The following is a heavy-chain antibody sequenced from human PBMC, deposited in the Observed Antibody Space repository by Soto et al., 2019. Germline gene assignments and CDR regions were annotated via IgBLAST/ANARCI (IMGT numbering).Heavy chain of an antibody. D-gene: IGHD3-22*01. CDR2: IDPSDSYT. J-gene: IGHJ3*02. CDR3: ARVAMMYYYDSSGYRGTSFDI. CDR1: GYSFTSYW. V-gene: IGHV5-10-1*01. Sequence: PXESLKISGKGSGYSFTSYWLSWVRQIPGKGLEWMGRIDPSDSYTNYSPSFQGHVTISADKSISTAYLQWSSLKASDTAMYYCARVAMMYYYDSSGYRGTSFDIWGQGTMVTVSS.